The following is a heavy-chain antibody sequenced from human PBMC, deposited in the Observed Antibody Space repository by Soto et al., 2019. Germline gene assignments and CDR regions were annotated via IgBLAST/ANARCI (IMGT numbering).Heavy chain of an antibody. CDR3: ARGGLSSGYYPCDY. J-gene: IGHJ4*02. CDR1: GYSISSGYY. D-gene: IGHD3-22*01. Sequence: TLSLTCVVSGYSISSGYYWGWIRQPPGKGLEWIGSIYHSGSTYYNPSLKSRVTISVDTSKNQFSLRLSSVTAADTAVYYCARGGLSSGYYPCDYWGQGTLVTVSS. CDR2: IYHSGST. V-gene: IGHV4-38-2*01.